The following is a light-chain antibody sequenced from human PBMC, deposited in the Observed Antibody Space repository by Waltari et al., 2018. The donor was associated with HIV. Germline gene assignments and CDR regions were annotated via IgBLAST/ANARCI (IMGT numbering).Light chain of an antibody. V-gene: IGLV3-10*01. Sequence: SYELTQPPSVSVSPGQAARITCSGDALAKKYAYWYQQKSGQAPVLVIYEDDKRPSGIPERCSASTSGTMATLTISGAQVEDEGDYYCYSTDSSGYHKVFGGGTKLTVL. CDR3: YSTDSSGYHKV. CDR1: ALAKKY. CDR2: EDD. J-gene: IGLJ2*01.